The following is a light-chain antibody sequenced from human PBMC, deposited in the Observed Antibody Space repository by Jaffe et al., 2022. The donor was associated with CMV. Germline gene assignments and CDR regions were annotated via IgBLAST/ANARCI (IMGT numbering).Light chain of an antibody. CDR1: RSNIGSNT. CDR2: SNK. CDR3: AAWDDSLTGPV. V-gene: IGLV1-44*01. Sequence: QSVLTQPPSASGTPGQRVTISCSGSRSNIGSNTVNWYQQLPGTAPKLLMHSNKQRPSGVPDRFSGSKSGTSASLAISGLQSEDEADYYCAAWDDSLTGPVFGGGTKLTVL. J-gene: IGLJ3*02.